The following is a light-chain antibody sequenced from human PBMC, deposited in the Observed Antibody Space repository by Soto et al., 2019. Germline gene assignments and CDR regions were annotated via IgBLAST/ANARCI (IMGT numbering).Light chain of an antibody. Sequence: EIVMTQSPATLSVSPGERATLSCRASQNVNNKLAWYQQKPGQAPRLIIYDSSSRATGTPARFSGSGSGTEFTLTISSLQSEDFAVYYCQQYNNWPPVYTFGLGTKLEIK. CDR3: QQYNNWPPVYT. V-gene: IGKV3D-15*01. J-gene: IGKJ2*01. CDR2: DSS. CDR1: QNVNNK.